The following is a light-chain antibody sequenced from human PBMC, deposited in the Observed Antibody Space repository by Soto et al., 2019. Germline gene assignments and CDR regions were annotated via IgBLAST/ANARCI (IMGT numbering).Light chain of an antibody. V-gene: IGKV3-20*01. Sequence: EIVLTQSPGTLSLSPGERATLSCRASQSLGASYLAWYQQKPGQAPRLLIYRTSNRASGIPDTFSGSGSGPDFTLYISRLEPEDFAVYYCHQYGRSPRTFGQGTTVELK. CDR3: HQYGRSPRT. J-gene: IGKJ1*01. CDR1: QSLGASY. CDR2: RTS.